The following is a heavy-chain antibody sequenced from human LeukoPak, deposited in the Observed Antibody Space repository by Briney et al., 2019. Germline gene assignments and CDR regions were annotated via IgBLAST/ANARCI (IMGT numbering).Heavy chain of an antibody. V-gene: IGHV5-51*01. CDR3: ARHGRRNNHYPPFDP. CDR2: IYPGDSDT. D-gene: IGHD1/OR15-1a*01. J-gene: IGHJ5*02. Sequence: GESLKISCKGSGYSFTSYWIGWVRQMPGKGLEWMGIIYPGDSDTRYSPSFQGQVTISADKSISTAYLQWSSLKASDTAMYYCARHGRRNNHYPPFDPWGQGTLVTVSS. CDR1: GYSFTSYW.